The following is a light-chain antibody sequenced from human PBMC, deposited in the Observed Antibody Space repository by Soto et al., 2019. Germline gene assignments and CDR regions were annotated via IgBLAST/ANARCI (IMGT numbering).Light chain of an antibody. J-gene: IGKJ1*01. CDR2: GAS. CDR1: QSVSSTY. CDR3: QQYGSSPLT. Sequence: EIVLTQSPGTLSLSPGERATLSCRASQSVSSTYLAWYQQQPGQAPGLLIFGASSRATGIPDRFSGSGSGTDFTLTISRLEPEDFAVYYCQQYGSSPLTFGQGTKVEIK. V-gene: IGKV3-20*01.